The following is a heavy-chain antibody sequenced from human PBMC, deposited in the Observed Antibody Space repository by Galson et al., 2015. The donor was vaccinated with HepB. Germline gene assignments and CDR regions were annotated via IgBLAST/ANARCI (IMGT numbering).Heavy chain of an antibody. CDR1: GYTFTSYY. CDR3: ARDLLRDPNPWGMDV. J-gene: IGHJ6*02. V-gene: IGHV1-46*01. Sequence: SVKVSCKASGYTFTSYYMHWVRQAPGQGLEWMGIINPSGGSTSYAQKFQGRVTMTRDTSTSTVYMELSSLRSEDTAVYYCARDLLRDPNPWGMDVWGQGTTVTVSS. D-gene: IGHD2-8*01. CDR2: INPSGGST.